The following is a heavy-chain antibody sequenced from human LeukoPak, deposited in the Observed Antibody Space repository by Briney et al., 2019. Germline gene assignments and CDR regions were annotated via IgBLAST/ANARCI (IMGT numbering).Heavy chain of an antibody. D-gene: IGHD2-2*01. CDR3: ARVDCSSTSCYEFDY. J-gene: IGHJ4*02. V-gene: IGHV3-11*04. Sequence: GGSLRLSCAASGFTFTDYYMSWIRQSPGKGLDWVSYISSNGSTKNYAGSVRGRFTISRDNAKNSLYLQMNSLRAEDTAVYYCARVDCSSTSCYEFDYWGQGTLVIVSS. CDR2: ISSNGSTK. CDR1: GFTFTDYY.